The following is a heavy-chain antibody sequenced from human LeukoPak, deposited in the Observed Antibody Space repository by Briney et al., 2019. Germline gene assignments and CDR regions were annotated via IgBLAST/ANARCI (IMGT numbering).Heavy chain of an antibody. CDR1: GYTFTGYY. J-gene: IGHJ1*01. CDR3: ARADNPYYDLWSGYHKKNHAQYFQH. Sequence: ASVKVSCKASGYTFTGYYMHWVRQAPGQGLERMGWINPNSGGTNYAQKFQGRVTMTRDTSISTAYMELSRLRSDDTAVYYCARADNPYYDLWSGYHKKNHAQYFQHWGQGTLVTVSS. V-gene: IGHV1-2*02. CDR2: INPNSGGT. D-gene: IGHD3-3*01.